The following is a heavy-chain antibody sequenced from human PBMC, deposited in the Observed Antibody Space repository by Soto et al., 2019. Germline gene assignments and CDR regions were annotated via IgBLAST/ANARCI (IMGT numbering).Heavy chain of an antibody. D-gene: IGHD3-22*01. CDR3: ATTPIRRTVIKYFFHQYGLDV. CDR2: IKSEAHGGTA. Sequence: GGSLRLSCAASGFTFVDAWMNWVRRAPGKGLEWVGRIKSEAHGGTADYAAPVKGRFTISRDDSKNTMYLQMNSLKSEDTAVYYCATTPIRRTVIKYFFHQYGLDVWGQGTTVTVSS. CDR1: GFTFVDAW. J-gene: IGHJ6*02. V-gene: IGHV3-15*07.